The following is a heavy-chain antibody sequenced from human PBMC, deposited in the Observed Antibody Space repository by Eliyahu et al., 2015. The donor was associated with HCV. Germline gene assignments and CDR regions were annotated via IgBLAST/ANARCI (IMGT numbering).Heavy chain of an antibody. CDR1: GFTFSSYG. CDR2: IWYDGGNK. V-gene: IGHV3-33*01. D-gene: IGHD3-3*01. CDR3: ARAPITIFGVVRYYYGMDV. Sequence: QVQLVESGGGVVQPGRSLRLSCAASGFTFSSYGMHWVRQAPGKGLEWVAVIWYDGGNKYYADSVKGRFTISRDNSKNTLYLQMNSLRAEDTAVYYCARAPITIFGVVRYYYGMDVWGQGTTVTVSS. J-gene: IGHJ6*02.